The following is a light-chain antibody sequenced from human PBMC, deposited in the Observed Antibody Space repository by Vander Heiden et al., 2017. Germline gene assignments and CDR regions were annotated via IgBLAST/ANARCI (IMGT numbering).Light chain of an antibody. CDR3: AAWDDSLRGPL. J-gene: IGLJ3*02. Sequence: QPVLTQPPSASATPGQTVTISCSGSSSNIGSKYVHWYQQFPGTAPTLLMYRDNQRPSGGPDRFSGSRSGTSASLAISGLRSEDEADYFCAAWDDSLRGPLFGGGTKLTVL. V-gene: IGLV1-47*01. CDR2: RDN. CDR1: SSNIGSKY.